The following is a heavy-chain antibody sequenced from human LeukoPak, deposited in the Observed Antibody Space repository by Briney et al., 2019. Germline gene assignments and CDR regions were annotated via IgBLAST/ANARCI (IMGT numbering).Heavy chain of an antibody. CDR2: MSYDGSNK. D-gene: IGHD1-7*01. V-gene: IGHV3-30-3*01. J-gene: IGHJ4*02. Sequence: GGSLRLSCAASGFTFSSYAMHWVRQAPGKGLEWVAVMSYDGSNKYYADSVKGRFTISRDNSKNTLYLQMNSLRAEDTAVYYCAGSYTQPTTYWGQGTLVTVSS. CDR3: AGSYTQPTTY. CDR1: GFTFSSYA.